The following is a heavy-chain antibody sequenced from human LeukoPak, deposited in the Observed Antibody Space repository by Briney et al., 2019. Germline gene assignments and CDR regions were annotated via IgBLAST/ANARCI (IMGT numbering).Heavy chain of an antibody. J-gene: IGHJ2*01. CDR1: GFTFSSYA. Sequence: GGSLRLSCAASGFTFSSYAMHWVRQAPGKGLEWVAVISYDGSNKYYADSVKGRFTISRDNSKNTLYLQMNSLRAEDTAVYYCARVGEGWNSDLWGRAPWSLSPQ. CDR3: ARVGEGWNSDL. CDR2: ISYDGSNK. V-gene: IGHV3-30-3*01.